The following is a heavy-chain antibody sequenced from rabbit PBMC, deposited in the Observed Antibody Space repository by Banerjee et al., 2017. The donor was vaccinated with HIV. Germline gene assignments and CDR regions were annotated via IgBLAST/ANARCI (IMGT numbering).Heavy chain of an antibody. J-gene: IGHJ4*01. CDR2: IDAGSSGST. CDR1: GFSFSSSYY. V-gene: IGHV1S40*01. D-gene: IGHD7-1*01. CDR3: ARRAGYGNGWNFGL. Sequence: QSLEESGGDLVKPGASLTLTCTASGFSFSSSYYMCWVRQAPGKGLEWIACIDAGSSGSTYYASWAKGRFTISKTSSTTVTLQMNSLTAADTATYFCARRAGYGNGWNFGLWGPGTLVTVS.